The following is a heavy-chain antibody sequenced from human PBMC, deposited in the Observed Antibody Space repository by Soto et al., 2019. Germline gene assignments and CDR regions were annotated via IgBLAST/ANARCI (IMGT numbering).Heavy chain of an antibody. J-gene: IGHJ6*03. V-gene: IGHV4-34*01. CDR2: INHSGST. Sequence: SETLSLTCAVYGGSFRGYFWSWIRQPPGKGLEWIGEINHSGSTNYNPSLRSRVTISVDTSKSQFSLKLDSVTAADMAVYYCARRTTFYDFWSGYSRDDYYYIDVWGKGTMVTVSS. CDR1: GGSFRGYF. CDR3: ARRTTFYDFWSGYSRDDYYYIDV. D-gene: IGHD3-3*01.